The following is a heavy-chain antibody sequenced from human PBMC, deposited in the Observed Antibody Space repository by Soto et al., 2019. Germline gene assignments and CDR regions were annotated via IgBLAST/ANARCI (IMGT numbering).Heavy chain of an antibody. V-gene: IGHV1-69*13. CDR2: IIPIFGTA. Sequence: SVKVSCKASGGTFSSYAISWVRQAPGQGLEWMGGIIPIFGTANYAQKFQGSVTITADESTSTAYMELSSLRSEDTAVYYCARDEVDIVATIGPPYYYGMDVWGQGTTVTVSS. CDR1: GGTFSSYA. CDR3: ARDEVDIVATIGPPYYYGMDV. D-gene: IGHD5-12*01. J-gene: IGHJ6*02.